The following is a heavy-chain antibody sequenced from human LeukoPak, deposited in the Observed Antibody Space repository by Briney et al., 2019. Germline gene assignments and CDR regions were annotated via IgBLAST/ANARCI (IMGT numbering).Heavy chain of an antibody. J-gene: IGHJ4*02. V-gene: IGHV3-48*03. CDR2: ISSSGSTI. D-gene: IGHD3-22*01. CDR3: ARGGYYYDSSGYEY. Sequence: GGSLRLSCAASGFTFSSYELNWVRQAPGKGLEWVSYISSSGSTIKYADSVKGRFTISRGNAKNSLYLQMNSLRAEDTAVYYCARGGYYYDSSGYEYWGQGTLVTVSS. CDR1: GFTFSSYE.